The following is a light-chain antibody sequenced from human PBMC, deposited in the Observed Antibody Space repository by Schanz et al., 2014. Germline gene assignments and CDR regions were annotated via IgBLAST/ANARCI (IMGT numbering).Light chain of an antibody. V-gene: IGKV3-20*01. CDR1: QSVSSNY. CDR2: GAS. Sequence: EIVLTQSPGTLSLSPGARATLSCRASQSVSSNYLAWYQHKPGQGPRLLIYGASSRATGIPDRFNGSGSGTDFSLTISRLESEDFAVYYCQQYGNIPWTFGQGTKVEIK. CDR3: QQYGNIPWT. J-gene: IGKJ1*01.